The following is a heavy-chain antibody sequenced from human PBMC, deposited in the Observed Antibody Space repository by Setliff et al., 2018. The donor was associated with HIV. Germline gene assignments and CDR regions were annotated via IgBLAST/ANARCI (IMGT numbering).Heavy chain of an antibody. J-gene: IGHJ4*02. CDR2: IYNDGVNR. CDR3: ATDDYGDTGGPRGGPDFFDN. CDR1: GFIFSDYG. V-gene: IGHV3-33*01. D-gene: IGHD2-8*02. Sequence: GGSLRLSCAAAGFIFSDYGKHWVRQAPGKGLEWVAVIYNDGVNRYFGDFVEGRFTISRDNSRNTVNMQMNGLKTEDAAVYFCATDDYGDTGGPRGGPDFFDNWGQGALVTVSS.